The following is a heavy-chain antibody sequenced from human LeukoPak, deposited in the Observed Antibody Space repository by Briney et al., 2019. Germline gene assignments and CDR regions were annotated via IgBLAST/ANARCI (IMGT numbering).Heavy chain of an antibody. Sequence: PGGSLRLSCAASGFTFSDYQMNWIRQAPGKGLEWVSIISSGGGTIYYADSVKGRFTISRDNAKNSLYLQMNSLRAEDTALYYCARDGGKSREVDYWGQGTLVTVSS. D-gene: IGHD2-15*01. CDR2: ISSGGGTI. J-gene: IGHJ4*02. CDR3: ARDGGKSREVDY. CDR1: GFTFSDYQ. V-gene: IGHV3-11*01.